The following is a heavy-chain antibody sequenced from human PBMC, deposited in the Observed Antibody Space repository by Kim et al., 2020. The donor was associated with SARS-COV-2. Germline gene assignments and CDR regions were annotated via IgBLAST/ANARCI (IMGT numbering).Heavy chain of an antibody. D-gene: IGHD3-10*01. J-gene: IGHJ5*01. V-gene: IGHV3-30*01. CDR3: ARDRDGSGSYYDS. Sequence: SADSVKGRFTISRDNSKNTLYLQMNSLRAEDTAVYYCARDRDGSGSYYDSWGQGTLVTVSS.